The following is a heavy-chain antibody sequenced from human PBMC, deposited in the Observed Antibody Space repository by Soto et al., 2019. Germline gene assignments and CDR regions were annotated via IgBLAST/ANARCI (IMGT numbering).Heavy chain of an antibody. J-gene: IGHJ4*02. CDR3: ARDSRGTNSADS. CDR2: IYYSGST. D-gene: IGHD2-2*01. CDR1: CVSISSGGYY. Sequence: QVQLQESGPGLVKPSQTLSLTCTVSCVSISSGGYYWSWIRQHPGKGLEWIGYIYYSGSTYYNPSLKSRVTISVDTSKNQFSLKLSSVTAADTAVYYCARDSRGTNSADSWGQGTLVTVYS. V-gene: IGHV4-31*03.